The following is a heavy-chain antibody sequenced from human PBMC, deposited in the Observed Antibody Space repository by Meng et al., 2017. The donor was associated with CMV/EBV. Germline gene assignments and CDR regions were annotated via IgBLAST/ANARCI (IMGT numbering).Heavy chain of an antibody. CDR2: ISSSSSYI. Sequence: GESLKISCAASGFTFSSYSMNWVRQAPGKGLEWVSSISSSSSYIYYADSVKGRFNISRDNAKNSLYRQMNSLRAEDTAVYYCANAVVRYNWFDPWGQGTLVTVSS. D-gene: IGHD4-23*01. CDR3: ANAVVRYNWFDP. CDR1: GFTFSSYS. V-gene: IGHV3-21*01. J-gene: IGHJ5*02.